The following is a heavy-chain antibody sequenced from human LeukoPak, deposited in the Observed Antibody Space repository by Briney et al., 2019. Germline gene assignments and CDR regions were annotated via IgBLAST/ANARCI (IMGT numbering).Heavy chain of an antibody. J-gene: IGHJ5*02. Sequence: NPSETLSLTCAVSGYYIRSGYLWGWIRQSPGQGLEWLGSIYYSGTTYYNPSLKSRVTPTVDTSKNHFSLKLSSVTAADTAVYYCASANFSPFYDFWSGYNGFSKWFDPWGQGTLVTVSS. CDR3: ASANFSPFYDFWSGYNGFSKWFDP. CDR2: IYYSGTT. CDR1: GYYIRSGYL. D-gene: IGHD3-3*01. V-gene: IGHV4-38-2*01.